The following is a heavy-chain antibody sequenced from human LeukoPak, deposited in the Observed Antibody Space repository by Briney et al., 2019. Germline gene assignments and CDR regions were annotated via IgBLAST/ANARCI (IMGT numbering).Heavy chain of an antibody. V-gene: IGHV4-38-2*02. CDR2: IFHSGST. Sequence: SETLSLTCNVSGYPISGGYFWGWIRQPPGKGLEWIGDIFHSGSTNYNPSLKSRVTISVDKSKNQFSLKLSSVTAADTAVYYCASLTEYYDFWSGYFVHNWFDPWGQGTLVTVSS. CDR1: GYPISGGYF. CDR3: ASLTEYYDFWSGYFVHNWFDP. D-gene: IGHD3-3*01. J-gene: IGHJ5*02.